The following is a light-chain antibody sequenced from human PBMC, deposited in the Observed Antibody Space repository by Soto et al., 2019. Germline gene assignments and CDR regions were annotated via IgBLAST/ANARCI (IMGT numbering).Light chain of an antibody. CDR2: DVT. CDR1: SSDVGTYDD. CDR3: SSYTLRSTYV. J-gene: IGLJ1*01. Sequence: QSVLTQPASVAASPGQSITIPCTGTSSDVGTYDDVSWYRQHPGKGPKLLIYDVTNRPSGVSNRFSGSKSGNTASLTISGLQAEDEADYYCSSYTLRSTYVFGSGTKLTVL. V-gene: IGLV2-14*01.